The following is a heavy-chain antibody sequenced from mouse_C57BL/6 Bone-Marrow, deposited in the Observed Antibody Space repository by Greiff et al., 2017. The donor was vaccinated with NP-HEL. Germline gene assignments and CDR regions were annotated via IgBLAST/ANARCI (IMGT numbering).Heavy chain of an antibody. J-gene: IGHJ4*01. CDR2: IWRGGST. V-gene: IGHV2-5*01. Sequence: QVQLQQSGPGLVQPSQSLSITCTVSGFSLTSYGVHWVRQSPGKGLEWLGVIWRGGSTDYNAAFMSRLSITKDNSKSQVFFKMNSLQADDTAIYYCANHYYGSSPYYAMDYWGQGTSVTVSS. CDR1: GFSLTSYG. CDR3: ANHYYGSSPYYAMDY. D-gene: IGHD1-1*01.